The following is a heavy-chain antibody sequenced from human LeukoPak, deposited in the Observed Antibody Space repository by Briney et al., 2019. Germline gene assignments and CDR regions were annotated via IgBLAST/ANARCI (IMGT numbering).Heavy chain of an antibody. J-gene: IGHJ4*02. CDR1: GFTFSSYS. D-gene: IGHD3-22*01. Sequence: QAGGSLRLSCAASGFTFSSYSMNWVRQAPGKGLEWVSSISSSSSYIYYADSVKGRFTISRDNAKNSLYLQMNSLRAEDTAVYYCVRGYYAGRGHHFEYWGQGTLVTVSS. CDR3: VRGYYAGRGHHFEY. CDR2: ISSSSSYI. V-gene: IGHV3-21*01.